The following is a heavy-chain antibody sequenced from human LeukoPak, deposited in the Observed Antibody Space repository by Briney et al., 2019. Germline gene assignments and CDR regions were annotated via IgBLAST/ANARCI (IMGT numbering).Heavy chain of an antibody. CDR2: LYSGSDT. V-gene: IGHV3-53*01. D-gene: IGHD2-21*01. CDR3: ARVGDHFHWYLDL. J-gene: IGHJ2*01. Sequence: PEGSLRLSCAASGVTVSTKYMNWVRQAPGKGPEWVSILYSGSDTYYANSVKGRFTVSRDSSKNILFLQMNDLRAEDTAVYYCARVGDHFHWYLDLWGRGTLVTVSS. CDR1: GVTVSTKY.